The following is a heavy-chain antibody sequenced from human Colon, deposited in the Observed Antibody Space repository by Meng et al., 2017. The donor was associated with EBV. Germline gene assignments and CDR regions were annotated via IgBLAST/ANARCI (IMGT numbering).Heavy chain of an antibody. Sequence: QESGPGLVNHSDTLSHTCHVSGCSIGSSNCYWGCARQPPGKGLQWIGTIYHSGSTSYNPSLQSRVTMFVDTSKNQFSLMLTSVTATDTAVYYCARRRGGSGRDCWGQGTLVTVSS. V-gene: IGHV4-39*01. D-gene: IGHD3-10*01. CDR3: ARRRGGSGRDC. J-gene: IGHJ4*02. CDR2: IYHSGST. CDR1: GCSIGSSNCY.